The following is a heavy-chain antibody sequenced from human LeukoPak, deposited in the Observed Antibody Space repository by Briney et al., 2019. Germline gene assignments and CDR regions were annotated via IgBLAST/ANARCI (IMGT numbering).Heavy chain of an antibody. V-gene: IGHV1-18*01. CDR1: GYTFTSYG. CDR2: ISAYNGHT. CDR3: ARWYSGSYSLYCYYYHYMDV. J-gene: IGHJ6*03. D-gene: IGHD1-26*01. Sequence: ASVKVSCKASGYTFTSYGISWVRQAPGQGLEWMGWISAYNGHTNYAQKLQGRVTMTTDTSTSTAYMELRSLRSDDTAVYYCARWYSGSYSLYCYYYHYMDVWGKGTTVTVSS.